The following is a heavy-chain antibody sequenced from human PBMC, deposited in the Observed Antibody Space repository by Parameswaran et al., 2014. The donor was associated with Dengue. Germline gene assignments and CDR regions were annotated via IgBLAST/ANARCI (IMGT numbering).Heavy chain of an antibody. CDR2: INQDGSEK. CDR1: GFTFSSYC. Sequence: ESLKISCVASGFTFSSYCMTWVRQAPGKGLEWVVNINQDGSEKYHVDSVKGRFIISRDNAKNSLYLQMNSLRAEDTAVYYCARGVGVTSDSSGYRNMDVWGKGDHGSPVSS. CDR3: ARGVGVTSDSSGYRNMDV. V-gene: IGHV3-7*04. D-gene: IGHD3-22*01. J-gene: IGHJ6*03.